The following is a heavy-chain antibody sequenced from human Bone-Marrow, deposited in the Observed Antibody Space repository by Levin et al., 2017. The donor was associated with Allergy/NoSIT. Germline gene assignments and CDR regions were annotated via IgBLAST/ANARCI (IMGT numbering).Heavy chain of an antibody. CDR3: ARDYYYDSSGYPLFGSDSGVDY. D-gene: IGHD3-22*01. CDR2: IWYDGSNK. Sequence: GESLKISCAASGFTFSSYGMHWVRQAPGKGLEWVAVIWYDGSNKYYADSVKGRFTISRDNSKNTLYLQMNSLRAEDTAVYYCARDYYYDSSGYPLFGSDSGVDYWGQGTLVTVSS. CDR1: GFTFSSYG. V-gene: IGHV3-33*01. J-gene: IGHJ4*02.